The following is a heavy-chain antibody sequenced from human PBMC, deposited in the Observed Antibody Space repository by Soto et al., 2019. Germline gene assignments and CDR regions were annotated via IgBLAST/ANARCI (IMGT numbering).Heavy chain of an antibody. CDR2: AYYSGTT. V-gene: IGHV4-59*12. J-gene: IGHJ5*02. CDR3: ARDVRGGGSFWFDP. D-gene: IGHD1-26*01. CDR1: SGSISSYY. Sequence: SETLSLTCTVASGSISSYYWSWLRQPPGKGLEWIGYAYYSGTTNYNPSLKSRVTISVDTSKNQFSLTLNSVTAADTAVYYCARDVRGGGSFWFDPWGQGTLVTVSS.